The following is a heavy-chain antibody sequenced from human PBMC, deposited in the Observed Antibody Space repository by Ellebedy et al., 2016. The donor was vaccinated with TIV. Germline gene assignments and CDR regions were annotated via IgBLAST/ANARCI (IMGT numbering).Heavy chain of an antibody. CDR1: SASISSGGYY. V-gene: IGHV4-31*03. Sequence: SETLSLXXTVSSASISSGGYYWSWIRQDPGKGREWIGYVIHSESTHYNPSLRSRVTISVDTSNNQFSLKLSAVTAADTAVYYCARARAVAGTFTLDYWGQGTLVTVSS. D-gene: IGHD6-19*01. J-gene: IGHJ4*02. CDR3: ARARAVAGTFTLDY. CDR2: VIHSEST.